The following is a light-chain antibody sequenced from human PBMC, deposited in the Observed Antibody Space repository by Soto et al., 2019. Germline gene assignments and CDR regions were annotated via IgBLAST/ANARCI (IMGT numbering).Light chain of an antibody. CDR1: QGIRND. Sequence: AIQMTQSPSSLSASVGDRVTITCRASQGIRNDLDWFQQKPGKAPKLLIYAASNLQSGVPARFSGSGSGTDFTLTISSLQPEDFATYSCLQKYFYPFTFAPGTKVDMK. CDR2: AAS. J-gene: IGKJ3*01. V-gene: IGKV1-6*01. CDR3: LQKYFYPFT.